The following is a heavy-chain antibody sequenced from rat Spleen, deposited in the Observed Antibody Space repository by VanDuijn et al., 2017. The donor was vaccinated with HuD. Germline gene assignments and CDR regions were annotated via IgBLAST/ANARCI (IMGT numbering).Heavy chain of an antibody. D-gene: IGHD1-10*01. CDR1: SYSITSYSR. CDR2: INSAGST. Sequence: EVQLQESGPGLVKPSQSLSLTCSVTSYSITSYSRWNWIRKFPGNKLEWMGYINSAGSTNYNPSLKSRISITRDTSKNQFFLQVNSVTTEDTATYYCARFRHNHGDYWGQGVMVTVSS. V-gene: IGHV3-3*01. CDR3: ARFRHNHGDY. J-gene: IGHJ2*01.